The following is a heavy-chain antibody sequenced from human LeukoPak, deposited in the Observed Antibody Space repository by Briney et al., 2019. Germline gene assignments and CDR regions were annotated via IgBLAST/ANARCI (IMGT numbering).Heavy chain of an antibody. CDR2: INHSGST. V-gene: IGHV4-34*01. CDR3: ASLGDGSGSYAAFDI. D-gene: IGHD3-10*01. J-gene: IGHJ3*02. CDR1: GGSFSGYY. Sequence: SETLSLTCAVYGGSFSGYYWSWIRQPPGKGLEWIGEINHSGSTNYNPPLKSRVTISVDTSKNQFSLKLSSVTAADTAVYYCASLGDGSGSYAAFDIWGQGTMVTVSS.